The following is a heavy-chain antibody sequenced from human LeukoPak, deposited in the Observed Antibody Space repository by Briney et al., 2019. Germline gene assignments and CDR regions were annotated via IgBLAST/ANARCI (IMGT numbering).Heavy chain of an antibody. V-gene: IGHV4-30-2*01. D-gene: IGHD2-2*01. CDR3: ARAYCSSTSCYYLGVNTHLTFDY. Sequence: SETLSLTCTVSGDSISSGDYYWSWIRQPRGKGLEWIGYIYHSGSTFYNPSLKSRVTISVDRSKNHSSLKLSSVTAADTAVYYSARAYCSSTSCYYLGVNTHLTFDYWGQGTLVTVSS. J-gene: IGHJ4*02. CDR1: GDSISSGDYY. CDR2: IYHSGST.